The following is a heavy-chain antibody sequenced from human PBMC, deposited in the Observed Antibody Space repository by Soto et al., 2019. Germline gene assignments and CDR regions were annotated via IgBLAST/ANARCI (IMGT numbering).Heavy chain of an antibody. D-gene: IGHD3-22*01. J-gene: IGHJ4*02. CDR1: GFTFSSYA. CDR2: ISGSGGST. V-gene: IGHV3-23*01. Sequence: GGSLRLSCAASGFTFSSYAMSWVRQAPGKGLEWVSAISGSGGSTYYADSVKGRFTISRDNSKNTLYLQMNSLRAEDTAVYYCAYPGGRSYDSSGYYPHDYWGQGTLVTVSS. CDR3: AYPGGRSYDSSGYYPHDY.